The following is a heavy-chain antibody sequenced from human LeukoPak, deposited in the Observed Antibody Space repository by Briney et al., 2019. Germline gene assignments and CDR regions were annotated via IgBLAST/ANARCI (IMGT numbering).Heavy chain of an antibody. D-gene: IGHD6-6*01. CDR2: ISSSSSTI. CDR3: ARGRVSDLAARH. V-gene: IGHV3-48*01. Sequence: GGSLRLSCAASGFTFSSYSMNWVRQAPGKGLEWVSSISSSSSTIYYADSVKGRFTISRDNAKNSLYLQMNSLRAEDTAVYYCARGRVSDLAARHWGQGTLVTVSS. CDR1: GFTFSSYS. J-gene: IGHJ4*02.